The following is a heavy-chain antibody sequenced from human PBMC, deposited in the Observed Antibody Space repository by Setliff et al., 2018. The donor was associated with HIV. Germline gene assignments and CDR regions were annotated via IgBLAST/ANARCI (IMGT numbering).Heavy chain of an antibody. CDR1: GGSISSYY. CDR2: VYYTGST. D-gene: IGHD3-10*01. J-gene: IGHJ5*01. CDR3: ARQGNAIYGEVDS. V-gene: IGHV4-59*05. Sequence: SETLSLTCTVSGGSISSYYWSWIRQPPGKGLEWIGSVYYTGSTFYNPSLKSLKGRVTISVDTSKNQFSLKLISVTAADTAIYFCARQGNAIYGEVDSWGQGTPVTVSS.